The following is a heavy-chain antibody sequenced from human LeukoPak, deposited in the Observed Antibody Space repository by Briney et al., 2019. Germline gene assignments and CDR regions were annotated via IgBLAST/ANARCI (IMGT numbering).Heavy chain of an antibody. CDR2: IRYDGSNK. V-gene: IGHV3-30*02. J-gene: IGHJ6*03. D-gene: IGHD4-17*01. Sequence: PGGSLRLSCAASGFTLSSYGMHWVRQAPGKGMEGVAFIRYDGSNKYYADSVKGRFTISRDNSKNTLYLQMNSLRAEDTAVYYCAKDKNDYGDYYYMDVWGKGTTVTVSS. CDR1: GFTLSSYG. CDR3: AKDKNDYGDYYYMDV.